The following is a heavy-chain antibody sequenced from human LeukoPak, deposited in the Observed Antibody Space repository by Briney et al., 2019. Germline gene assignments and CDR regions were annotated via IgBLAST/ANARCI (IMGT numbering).Heavy chain of an antibody. J-gene: IGHJ4*02. Sequence: SETLSLTCAVYGGSFSGYYWSWIRQPPGKGLEWIGEINHSGSTNYNPSLKSRVTISVDTSKNQLSLKLSSVTAADTAVYYCARSYGDYEYYFDYWGQGTLVTVSS. CDR2: INHSGST. D-gene: IGHD4-17*01. V-gene: IGHV4-34*01. CDR3: ARSYGDYEYYFDY. CDR1: GGSFSGYY.